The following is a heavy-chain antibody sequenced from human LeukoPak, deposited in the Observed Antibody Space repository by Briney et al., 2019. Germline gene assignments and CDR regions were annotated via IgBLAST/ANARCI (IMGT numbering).Heavy chain of an antibody. CDR3: AKAHSSSWYSYLDY. Sequence: GGSLRLSCAASGFTFSSYAMHWVRQAPGKGLEWVAVISYDGSNKYYADSVKGRFTISRDNSKNTLYLQMNSLRAEDTAVYYCAKAHSSSWYSYLDYWGQGTLVTVSS. V-gene: IGHV3-30-3*01. CDR1: GFTFSSYA. CDR2: ISYDGSNK. D-gene: IGHD6-13*01. J-gene: IGHJ4*02.